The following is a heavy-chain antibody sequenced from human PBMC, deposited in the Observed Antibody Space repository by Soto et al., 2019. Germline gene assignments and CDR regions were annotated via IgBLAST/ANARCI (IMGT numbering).Heavy chain of an antibody. CDR2: ISGDGSST. CDR3: ARDQEGKGAVLDY. Sequence: EVQLVDSGGGLVQPGGSLRLSCAASEFTFRSYWMHWVRQSPGKGLVWVSRISGDGSSTTYADSVRGRFTISRDNAKNTLHLQMNSLRAEDTAVYYCARDQEGKGAVLDYWGQGTLVTVSS. D-gene: IGHD3-10*01. V-gene: IGHV3-74*01. J-gene: IGHJ4*02. CDR1: EFTFRSYW.